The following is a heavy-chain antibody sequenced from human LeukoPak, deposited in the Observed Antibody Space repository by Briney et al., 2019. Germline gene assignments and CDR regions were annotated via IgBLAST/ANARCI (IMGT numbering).Heavy chain of an antibody. Sequence: GGSLRLSCAASGFTFSSSAMSWVRQSPGKGLYWVSAISGSGTGTYYADSVKGRFTISRDKSKNTLYLQMNSLRAEDTAVYYCAKEGGTGTRFDYWGQGTLVTVSS. J-gene: IGHJ4*02. CDR1: GFTFSSSA. V-gene: IGHV3-23*01. D-gene: IGHD1-7*01. CDR2: ISGSGTGT. CDR3: AKEGGTGTRFDY.